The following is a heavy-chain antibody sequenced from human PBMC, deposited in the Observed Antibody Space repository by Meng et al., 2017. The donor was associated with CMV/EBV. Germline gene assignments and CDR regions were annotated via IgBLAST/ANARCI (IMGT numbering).Heavy chain of an antibody. J-gene: IGHJ4*02. Sequence: GESLKISCAASGFTCSSYAMSWVRQAPGKGLEWVSVIYSGGSSTYYADSVKGRFTISKDNSKHTLYLQMNSLRAEDTAVYYCAKDNPELDYWGQGTLVTVSS. V-gene: IGHV3-23*03. CDR1: GFTCSSYA. CDR2: IYSGGSST. CDR3: AKDNPELDY. D-gene: IGHD1-14*01.